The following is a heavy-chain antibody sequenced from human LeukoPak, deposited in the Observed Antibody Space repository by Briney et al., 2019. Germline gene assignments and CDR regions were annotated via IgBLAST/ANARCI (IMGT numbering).Heavy chain of an antibody. CDR3: ARGPYYYGSGSPFDP. D-gene: IGHD3-10*01. J-gene: IGHJ5*02. Sequence: PGGSLRLSCAASGFTLSSYGMHWVRQAPGKGLEWVAVIWYDGSNKYYADSVKGRFTISRDNSKNTLYLQMNSLRAEDTAVYYCARGPYYYGSGSPFDPWGQGTRVTVSS. V-gene: IGHV3-33*01. CDR2: IWYDGSNK. CDR1: GFTLSSYG.